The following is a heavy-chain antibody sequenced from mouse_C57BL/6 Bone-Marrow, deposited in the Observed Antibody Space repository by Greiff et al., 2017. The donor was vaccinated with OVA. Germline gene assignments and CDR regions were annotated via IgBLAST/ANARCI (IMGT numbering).Heavy chain of an antibody. CDR3: ARYYSSYDWYFDV. D-gene: IGHD2-5*01. CDR2: ISYSGST. J-gene: IGHJ1*03. Sequence: EVQRVESGPGLAKPSQTLSLTCSVTGYSITSDYWNWIRKFPGNKLEYMGYISYSGSTYYNPSLKSRISITRDTPKNQYYLQLNSGTTEDTAAYYSARYYSSYDWYFDVWGTGTTVTVSS. CDR1: GYSITSDY. V-gene: IGHV3-8*01.